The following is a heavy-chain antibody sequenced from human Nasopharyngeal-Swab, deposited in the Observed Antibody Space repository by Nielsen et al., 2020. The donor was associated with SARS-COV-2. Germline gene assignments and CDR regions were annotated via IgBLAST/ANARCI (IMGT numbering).Heavy chain of an antibody. Sequence: DGVATTYADSVKGRFTISRDKAKNTLSLQMNSLRAEDTAVYYCTRGGRIAPPVPASWG. CDR3: TRGGRIAPPVPAS. J-gene: IGHJ5*01. V-gene: IGHV3-74*01. CDR2: DGVAT. D-gene: IGHD2-21*01.